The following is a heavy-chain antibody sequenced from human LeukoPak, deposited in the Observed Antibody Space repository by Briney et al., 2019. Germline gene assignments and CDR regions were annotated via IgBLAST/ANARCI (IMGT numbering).Heavy chain of an antibody. V-gene: IGHV3-23*01. Sequence: GGSLRLSCAASGFTFSSYGMSWVRQAPGKGLEWVSAISGSGGSTYYADSVKGRFTISRDNSKNTLYLQMNSLRAEDTAVYYCAKGYFDWLLYVYYYYYMDVWGKGTTVTISS. CDR2: ISGSGGST. CDR3: AKGYFDWLLYVYYYYYMDV. D-gene: IGHD3-9*01. J-gene: IGHJ6*03. CDR1: GFTFSSYG.